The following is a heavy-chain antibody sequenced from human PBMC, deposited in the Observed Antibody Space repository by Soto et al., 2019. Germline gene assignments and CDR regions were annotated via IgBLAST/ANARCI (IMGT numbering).Heavy chain of an antibody. D-gene: IGHD2-2*01. J-gene: IGHJ6*03. CDR3: ARWDAVVPAASRSYYYYYYMDV. CDR2: IYYSGST. V-gene: IGHV4-59*08. Sequence: SETLSLTCTVSGGSISSYYWSWIRQPPGKGLEWIGYIYYSGSTNYNPSLKSRVTISVDTSKNQFSLKLSSVTAADTAVYYCARWDAVVPAASRSYYYYYYMDVWGKGTTVTVSS. CDR1: GGSISSYY.